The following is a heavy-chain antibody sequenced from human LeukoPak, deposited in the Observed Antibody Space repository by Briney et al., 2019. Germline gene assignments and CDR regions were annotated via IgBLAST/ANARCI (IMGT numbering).Heavy chain of an antibody. CDR3: ATVPDYYDSSGYYRPFDY. V-gene: IGHV1-24*01. J-gene: IGHJ4*02. CDR2: FDPEDGET. Sequence: ASVKVSCKVSGYTLNELSMHWVRQAPGKGLEWMGGFDPEDGETIYAQKFQGRVTMTEDTSTDTAYMELSSLRSEDTAVYYCATVPDYYDSSGYYRPFDYWGQGTLVTVSS. D-gene: IGHD3-22*01. CDR1: GYTLNELS.